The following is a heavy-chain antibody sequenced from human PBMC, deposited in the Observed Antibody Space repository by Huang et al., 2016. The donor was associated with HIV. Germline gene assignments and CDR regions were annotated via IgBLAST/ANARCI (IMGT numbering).Heavy chain of an antibody. CDR3: ATGNYYEYFDY. CDR1: GYTFTTYG. J-gene: IGHJ4*02. D-gene: IGHD3-22*01. Sequence: EVQLVQSGAEVKESGESLKSSCTGSGYTFTTYGIGWVREMPGKGLEWMVIIYPDDAQTRYSPTVQGQVTISADKSLSTAYLQWSSLRASDTALYYCATGNYYEYFDYWGQGTLVTVSS. V-gene: IGHV5-51*03. CDR2: IYPDDAQT.